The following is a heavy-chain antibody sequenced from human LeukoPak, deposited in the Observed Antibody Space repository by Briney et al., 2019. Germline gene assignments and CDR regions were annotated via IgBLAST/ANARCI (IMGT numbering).Heavy chain of an antibody. CDR3: ARDGRSGPAWYYYCMDV. Sequence: ASVKVSCKASGYTFTNYTMHWVRQAPGQRLEWMGWINAGNGNTKYSQKFQGRVTITRGTSASTAYMELSSLRSEDTAVYYCARDGRSGPAWYYYCMDVWGKGTTVTVSS. V-gene: IGHV1-3*01. D-gene: IGHD6-19*01. J-gene: IGHJ6*04. CDR2: INAGNGNT. CDR1: GYTFTNYT.